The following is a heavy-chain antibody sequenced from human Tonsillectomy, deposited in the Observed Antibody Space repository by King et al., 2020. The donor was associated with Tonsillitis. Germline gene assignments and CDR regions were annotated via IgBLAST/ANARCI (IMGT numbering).Heavy chain of an antibody. CDR1: GGSFSDHY. D-gene: IGHD2-2*01. CDR2: INQYGNT. Sequence: QVQLQQWGAGLLKSSETLSLTCAVDGGSFSDHYWAWIRQTPGVGLEWIGEINQYGNTDYNPSLKSRVTISGDTSKNQFSLNLTSVTAADTAIYYCARASEEAGDAFDIWGQGSMVTVSS. J-gene: IGHJ3*02. CDR3: ARASEEAGDAFDI. V-gene: IGHV4-34*01.